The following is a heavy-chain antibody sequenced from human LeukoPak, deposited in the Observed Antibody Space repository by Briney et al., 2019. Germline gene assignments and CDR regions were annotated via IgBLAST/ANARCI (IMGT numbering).Heavy chain of an antibody. CDR2: TYYRSKWYN. D-gene: IGHD2-21*01. Sequence: SQTLSLTGAISGDSVSSNSAAWNGIRQSPSRGLEWLGRTYYRSKWYNDYAVSVKSRITINPDTSKNQFSLQLNSVTPEDTAVYYCARAAIPGPLVDYGMDVWGQGTTVTVSS. J-gene: IGHJ6*02. CDR3: ARAAIPGPLVDYGMDV. CDR1: GDSVSSNSAA. V-gene: IGHV6-1*01.